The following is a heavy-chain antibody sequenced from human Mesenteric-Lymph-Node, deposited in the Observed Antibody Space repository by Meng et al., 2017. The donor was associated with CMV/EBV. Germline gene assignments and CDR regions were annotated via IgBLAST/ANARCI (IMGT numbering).Heavy chain of an antibody. CDR2: IYWDDDK. D-gene: IGHD1-26*01. CDR1: GFSISTDEVG. J-gene: IGHJ4*02. CDR3: AHVKSGFLWFVDY. Sequence: FSGFSISTDEVGVGWIRQPPGKALEWLAIIYWDDDKRYSPSLKSRLTITKDTSKSQVILTMTNMDPVDTATYYCAHVKSGFLWFVDYWGQGTLVTVSS. V-gene: IGHV2-5*02.